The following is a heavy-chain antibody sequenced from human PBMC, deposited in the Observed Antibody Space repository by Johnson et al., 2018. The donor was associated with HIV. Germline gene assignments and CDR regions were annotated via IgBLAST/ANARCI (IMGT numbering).Heavy chain of an antibody. V-gene: IGHV3-23*04. D-gene: IGHD1-26*01. CDR2: ISGSGGST. CDR3: AREGAWEVRPGAFDI. CDR1: GFTFSSYA. Sequence: VQLVESGGDVVQPGGSLRLSCAASGFTFSSYAMSWVRQAPGKGLEWVSAISGSGGSTYYADSVKGRFTISRDNSKNTLYLQMNSLRVEDTAVYYCAREGAWEVRPGAFDIWGQGTMVTVSS. J-gene: IGHJ3*02.